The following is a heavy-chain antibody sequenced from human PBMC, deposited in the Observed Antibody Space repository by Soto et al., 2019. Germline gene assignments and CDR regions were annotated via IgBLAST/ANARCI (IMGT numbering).Heavy chain of an antibody. Sequence: TLSLTCTVSGGSISSSSYYWGWIRQPPGKALEWLALIYWDDDKRYSPSLKRGLTISKDASKNQVVLTKTNVDAVDTATYYCAHRRSGYFDSWGQGTLVTVSS. CDR2: IYWDDDK. CDR1: GGSISSSSYY. J-gene: IGHJ4*02. V-gene: IGHV2-5*02. CDR3: AHRRSGYFDS.